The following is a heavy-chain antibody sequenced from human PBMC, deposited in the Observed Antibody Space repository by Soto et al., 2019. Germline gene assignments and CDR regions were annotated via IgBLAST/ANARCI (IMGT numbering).Heavy chain of an antibody. CDR1: GFTFSSYA. D-gene: IGHD5-18*01. J-gene: IGHJ4*02. Sequence: PGGSLRLSCAASGFTFSSYAMSWVRQAPGKGLEWVSAISGSGGSTYYADSVKGRFTISRDNSKNTLYLQMNSLRAEDTAVYYCAKDSGYSYGSSSPRDYWGQGTLVTVSS. CDR2: ISGSGGST. V-gene: IGHV3-23*01. CDR3: AKDSGYSYGSSSPRDY.